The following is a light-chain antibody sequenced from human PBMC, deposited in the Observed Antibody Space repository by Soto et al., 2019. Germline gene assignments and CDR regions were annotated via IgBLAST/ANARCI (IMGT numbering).Light chain of an antibody. CDR2: SNN. Sequence: QSVLTQPPSVSATPGQSVAISCSGSSSNIGRKFVNWYQQVPGTAPKLLIYSNNHRPSGVPDRFSGSKSGTSASLAISGLQSEDEADYFCAAWDDTLNGPTFGGGTKLTVL. V-gene: IGLV1-44*01. CDR3: AAWDDTLNGPT. J-gene: IGLJ2*01. CDR1: SSNIGRKF.